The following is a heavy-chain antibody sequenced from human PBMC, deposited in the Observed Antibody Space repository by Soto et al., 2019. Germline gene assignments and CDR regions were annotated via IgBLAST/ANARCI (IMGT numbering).Heavy chain of an antibody. D-gene: IGHD3-22*01. CDR3: ARVNDSSGYPYFDY. J-gene: IGHJ4*02. CDR1: GGSISSGGYS. V-gene: IGHV4-30-2*01. Sequence: SETLSLTCAVSGGSISSGGYSWSWIRQPPGKGLEWIGYIYHSGSTYYNPSLKSRVTISVDRSKNQFSLKLSSVTAADTAVYYCARVNDSSGYPYFDYWGQGTLVTVSS. CDR2: IYHSGST.